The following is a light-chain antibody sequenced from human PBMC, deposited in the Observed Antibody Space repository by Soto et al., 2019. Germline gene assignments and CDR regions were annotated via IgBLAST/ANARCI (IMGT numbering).Light chain of an antibody. CDR3: HYYGSA. J-gene: IGKJ3*01. CDR1: QSVSSSY. V-gene: IGKV3-20*01. CDR2: GAS. Sequence: EIVLTQSPGTLSLSPGERATLSCRASQSVSSSYLAWYQHKPGQAPSLLIYGASSRATGIPDRFSGRGSGTDFTSTISRLEPADFAVYYCHYYGSAFGPGTKVDIK.